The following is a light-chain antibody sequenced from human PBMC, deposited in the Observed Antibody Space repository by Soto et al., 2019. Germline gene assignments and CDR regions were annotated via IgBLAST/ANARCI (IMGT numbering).Light chain of an antibody. CDR3: QQSYSTSYT. Sequence: DIQMTQSPSTLSASIGDRVTISCRASQNIGRWLAWYQQKPGTAPNLLIYHASNLRGGVPSRFSGGGSGTDVTLTISSLQPEDFAAYYCQQSYSTSYTFGQGTKLEIK. CDR1: QNIGRW. J-gene: IGKJ2*01. CDR2: HAS. V-gene: IGKV1-5*01.